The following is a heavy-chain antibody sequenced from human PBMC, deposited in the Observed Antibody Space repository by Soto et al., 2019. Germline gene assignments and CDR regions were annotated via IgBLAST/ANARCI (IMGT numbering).Heavy chain of an antibody. Sequence: QVQLQESGPGLVKPSGTLSLTCAVSGGSISSSNWWSWVRQPPGKGLEWIGEIYHSGSTNYNPSLKSRVTQSVDKSKNQFSLKLSSVTAADTAVYYCARGRVLMVYAIGWFDPWGQGTLVTVSS. CDR3: ARGRVLMVYAIGWFDP. J-gene: IGHJ5*02. D-gene: IGHD2-8*01. V-gene: IGHV4-4*02. CDR1: GGSISSSNW. CDR2: IYHSGST.